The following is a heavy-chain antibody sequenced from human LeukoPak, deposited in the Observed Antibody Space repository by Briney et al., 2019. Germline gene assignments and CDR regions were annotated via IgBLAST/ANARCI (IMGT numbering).Heavy chain of an antibody. CDR1: GYTFTSYD. CDR3: ARGRHVLRFLEWFDP. CDR2: MNPNSGNT. V-gene: IGHV1-8*01. Sequence: ASVKVSCKASGYTFTSYDINWVRQATGQGLEWMGWMNPNSGNTGYAQKFQGRVTMTRSTSISTAYMELSSLRSEDTAVYYCARGRHVLRFLEWFDPWGQGTLVTVSS. D-gene: IGHD3-3*01. J-gene: IGHJ5*02.